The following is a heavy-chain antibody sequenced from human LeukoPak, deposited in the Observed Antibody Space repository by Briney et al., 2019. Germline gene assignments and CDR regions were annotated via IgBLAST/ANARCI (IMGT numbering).Heavy chain of an antibody. D-gene: IGHD3-3*01. CDR1: GFTFAPYW. CDR2: MNRDGSEK. CDR3: ARGIEEWLYLYY. Sequence: PGESLRLSCAASGFTFAPYWMTWVRQAPGKGLEYVATMNRDGSEKYYVDSVKGRFTISRDNSKNSLYLQMDSLRAEDTAVYYCARGIEEWLYLYYWGQGALVTVAS. V-gene: IGHV3-7*04. J-gene: IGHJ4*02.